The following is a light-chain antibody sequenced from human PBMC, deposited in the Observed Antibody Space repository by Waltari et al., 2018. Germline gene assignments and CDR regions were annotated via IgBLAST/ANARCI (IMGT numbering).Light chain of an antibody. Sequence: DIQMTQSPSSLSASVGDRVTITCRASQSISSYLNWYQQKPGKAPKLLIYAASSLQSGVPSRFSGNGSGTDFNLTISSLQPEDFATYYCQQSSSTLWTFGQGTKVEIK. J-gene: IGKJ1*01. CDR2: AAS. CDR1: QSISSY. CDR3: QQSSSTLWT. V-gene: IGKV1-39*01.